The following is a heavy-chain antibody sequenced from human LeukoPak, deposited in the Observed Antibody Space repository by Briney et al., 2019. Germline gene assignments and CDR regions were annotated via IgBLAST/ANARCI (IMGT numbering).Heavy chain of an antibody. V-gene: IGHV4-61*02. CDR3: ARSTRVGSSSSYRPNSGFDY. D-gene: IGHD6-6*01. J-gene: IGHJ4*02. CDR1: GGSISSGSYY. Sequence: SQTLSLTCTVSGGSISSGSYYWSWIRQPAGKGLEWIGRIYTSGSTNYNPSLKSRVTISVDTSKNQFSLKLSSVTAADTAVYYCARSTRVGSSSSYRPNSGFDYWGQGTLVTVSS. CDR2: IYTSGST.